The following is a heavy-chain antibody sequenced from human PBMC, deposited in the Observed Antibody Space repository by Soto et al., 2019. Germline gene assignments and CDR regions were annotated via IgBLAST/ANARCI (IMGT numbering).Heavy chain of an antibody. V-gene: IGHV3-74*01. CDR2: INSDGSST. CDR3: ASGGSSLNFDS. D-gene: IGHD6-6*01. J-gene: IGHJ4*02. Sequence: GGSLRLSCAASGFTFRSYWMQWGRQAPGKGLVWVSWINSDGSSTSYADSVKGRFTISRDNAKNTLYLQMNSLRAEDTAVYYCASGGSSLNFDSWGQGTLVTVSS. CDR1: GFTFRSYW.